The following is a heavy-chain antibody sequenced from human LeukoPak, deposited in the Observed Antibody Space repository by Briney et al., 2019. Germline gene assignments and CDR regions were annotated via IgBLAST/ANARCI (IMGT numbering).Heavy chain of an antibody. V-gene: IGHV3-23*01. CDR2: IEYGESTT. CDR3: AKTSLSDPSGHYYYMDV. CDR1: GFTLSSYE. D-gene: IGHD3-3*01. J-gene: IGHJ6*03. Sequence: GGSLRLSCMVSGFTLSSYEMSWIRQAPGKGLEWVSSIEYGESTTHYADSVKARFTISRDNSQNTVSLQLNNLRIEDTALYYCAKTSLSDPSGHYYYMDVWGKGTTVTVSS.